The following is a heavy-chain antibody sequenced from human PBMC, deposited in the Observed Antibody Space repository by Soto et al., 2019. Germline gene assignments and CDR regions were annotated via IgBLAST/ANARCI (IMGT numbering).Heavy chain of an antibody. Sequence: GGSLRLSCAASGFTFSNAWMSWVRQAPGKGLEWVGRIKSETHGGTTDYPPPVKGSFIFSRDDSKNTLYLHMNSLKTEDTAVYYCTTGGMGDSNGMDVGGQGTTVTVSS. CDR1: GFTFSNAW. J-gene: IGHJ6*02. D-gene: IGHD1-26*01. CDR3: TTGGMGDSNGMDV. CDR2: IKSETHGGTT. V-gene: IGHV3-15*07.